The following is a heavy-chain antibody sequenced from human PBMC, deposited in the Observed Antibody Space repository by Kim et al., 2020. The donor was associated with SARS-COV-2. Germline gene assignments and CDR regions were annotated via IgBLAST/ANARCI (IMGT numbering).Heavy chain of an antibody. J-gene: IGHJ5*02. CDR3: ARDEGYCSRTNCYGWFDP. CDR2: IYYSGST. V-gene: IGHV4-31*03. Sequence: SETLSLTCTVSGGSISRGGYYWSWIRQHPGKGLEWIGYIYYSGSTYYNPSLKSRVTISVGTSKIQFSLRLSSVTAADTAVYYCARDEGYCSRTNCYGWFDPWGQGTLVTVSS. CDR1: GGSISRGGYY. D-gene: IGHD2-2*01.